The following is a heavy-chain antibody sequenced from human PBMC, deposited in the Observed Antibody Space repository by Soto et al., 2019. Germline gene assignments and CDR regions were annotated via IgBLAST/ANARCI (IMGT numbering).Heavy chain of an antibody. J-gene: IGHJ6*02. CDR2: ISGSGGST. CDR3: AKDRAGGGYYYYGMDV. D-gene: IGHD3-10*01. Sequence: LRLSCAASGFTFSSYAMSWVRQAPGKGLEWVSAISGSGGSTYYADSVKGRFTISRDNSKNTLYLQMNSLRAEDTAVYYCAKDRAGGGYYYYGMDVWGQGTTVTVS. CDR1: GFTFSSYA. V-gene: IGHV3-23*01.